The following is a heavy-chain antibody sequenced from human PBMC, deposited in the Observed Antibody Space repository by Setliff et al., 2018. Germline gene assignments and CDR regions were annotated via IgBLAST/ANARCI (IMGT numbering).Heavy chain of an antibody. J-gene: IGHJ6*03. CDR3: ASNALPHYDYSNYEGLYDYYYYMDV. Sequence: PSETLSLTCTVSGGSISSSRYYWGWIRQPPGKGLEWIGSIYYSGSTYYNPSLKSRVTVSVDTSKNQFSLKLSSVTAADTAVYYCASNALPHYDYSNYEGLYDYYYYMDVWGKGTTVTVSS. CDR2: IYYSGST. CDR1: GGSISSSRYY. V-gene: IGHV4-39*07. D-gene: IGHD4-4*01.